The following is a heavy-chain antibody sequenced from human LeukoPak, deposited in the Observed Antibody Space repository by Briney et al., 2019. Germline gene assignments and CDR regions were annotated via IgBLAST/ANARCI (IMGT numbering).Heavy chain of an antibody. D-gene: IGHD3-9*01. CDR3: ARAEGVGLRYFDWYTNTYYYYYMDV. CDR1: GYTFTDYY. V-gene: IGHV7-4-1*02. CDR2: INTNTGNP. J-gene: IGHJ6*03. Sequence: ASVKVSCKASGYTFTDYYMHWVRQAPGQGLEWMGWINTNTGNPTYAQGFTGRFVFSLDTSVSTAYLQISSLKAEDTAVYYCARAEGVGLRYFDWYTNTYYYYYMDVWGKGTTVTVSS.